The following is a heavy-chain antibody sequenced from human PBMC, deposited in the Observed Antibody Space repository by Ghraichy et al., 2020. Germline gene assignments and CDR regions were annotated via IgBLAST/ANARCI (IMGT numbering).Heavy chain of an antibody. CDR3: ARELRGVADN. V-gene: IGHV4-39*02. CDR1: GGSIIITSYH. Sequence: SQTLSLTCTVSGGSIIITSYHWAWIRQPPGKGLEWIGSVYYMGNTYYKPSLKSRVTISVDTSKNQFSLRLSSVSAADTAVYYCARELRGVADNWGQGTLVTVSS. J-gene: IGHJ4*02. CDR2: VYYMGNT. D-gene: IGHD3-10*01.